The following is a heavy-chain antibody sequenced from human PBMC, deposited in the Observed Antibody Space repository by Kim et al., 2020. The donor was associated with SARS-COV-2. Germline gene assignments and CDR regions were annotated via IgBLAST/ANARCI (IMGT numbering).Heavy chain of an antibody. CDR3: AREAQTIVVVPAAIGAFDI. Sequence: RFTISRDNSKNTLYLQMNSLRAEDTAVYYCAREAQTIVVVPAAIGAFDIWGQGTMVTVSS. V-gene: IGHV3-30*01. J-gene: IGHJ3*02. D-gene: IGHD2-2*01.